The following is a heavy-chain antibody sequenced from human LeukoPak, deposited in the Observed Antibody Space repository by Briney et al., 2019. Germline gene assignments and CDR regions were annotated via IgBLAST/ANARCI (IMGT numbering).Heavy chain of an antibody. V-gene: IGHV3-30*18. CDR1: GFTFSSYG. CDR2: ISYDGSNK. CDR3: AKEVDDNWFDP. D-gene: IGHD2-15*01. J-gene: IGHJ5*02. Sequence: HPGGSLRLSCAASGFTFSSYGMHWVRQAPGKGLEWVAVISYDGSNKYYADSVKGRFTISRDNSKNTLYLQMNSLRAEDTAVYYCAKEVDDNWFDPWGQGTLVTVSS.